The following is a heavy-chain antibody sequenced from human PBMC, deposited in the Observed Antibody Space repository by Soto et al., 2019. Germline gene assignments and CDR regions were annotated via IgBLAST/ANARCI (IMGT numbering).Heavy chain of an antibody. J-gene: IGHJ3*01. CDR2: ISCSGGSK. CDR1: GFTFSSYA. V-gene: IGHV3-23*01. D-gene: IGHD5-18*01. Sequence: GGSLRLSCAASGFTFSSYAMSWVRQAPGKGLEWVSAISCSGGSKYYADSVKGRFTISSDNSKNTLYLQMNSLRAEDTDVYYWAKEPWVYTAMDDAFYFWGQGTMVT. CDR3: AKEPWVYTAMDDAFYF.